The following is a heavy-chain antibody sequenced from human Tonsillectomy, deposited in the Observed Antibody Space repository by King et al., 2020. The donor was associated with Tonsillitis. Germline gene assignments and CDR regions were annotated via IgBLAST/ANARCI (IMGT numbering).Heavy chain of an antibody. D-gene: IGHD3-10*01. CDR3: ARSDYYGSGTYYYFDY. CDR1: GYTFTSYD. Sequence: VQLVESGAEVKKPGASVKVSCKASGYTFTSYDISWVRQAPGQGLEWMGWINAYNGNTNYERKLQGRVTITTDTSTSPAYMGLSSLRSDDTAVYYCARSDYYGSGTYYYFDYWGQGTLVTVSS. V-gene: IGHV1-18*01. CDR2: INAYNGNT. J-gene: IGHJ4*02.